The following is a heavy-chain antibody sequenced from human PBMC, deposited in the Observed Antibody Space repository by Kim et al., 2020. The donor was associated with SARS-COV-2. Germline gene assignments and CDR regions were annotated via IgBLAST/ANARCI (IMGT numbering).Heavy chain of an antibody. Sequence: ASVKVSCKASGYTFTSYGISWVRQAPGQGLEWMGWISAYNGNTNYAQKLQGRVTMTTDTSTSTAYMELRSLRSDDTAVYYCARAGRELPLPFPLFDYWGQGTLVTVSS. J-gene: IGHJ4*02. CDR2: ISAYNGNT. CDR3: ARAGRELPLPFPLFDY. V-gene: IGHV1-18*04. D-gene: IGHD1-26*01. CDR1: GYTFTSYG.